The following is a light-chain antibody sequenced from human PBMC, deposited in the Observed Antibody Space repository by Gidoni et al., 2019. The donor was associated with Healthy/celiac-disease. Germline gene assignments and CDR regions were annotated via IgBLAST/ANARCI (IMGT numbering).Light chain of an antibody. CDR2: GAS. V-gene: IGKV3-20*01. J-gene: IGKJ2*01. Sequence: DIVLTQSPGTLSLSLGERATLSCRASQSVSSSYLAWYQQKPGQAPRLLLYGASSRATGIPDRFSGSGSGTDFTLTISRLEPEDFAVYYCQQYGSSLMYTFGQGTKLEIK. CDR3: QQYGSSLMYT. CDR1: QSVSSSY.